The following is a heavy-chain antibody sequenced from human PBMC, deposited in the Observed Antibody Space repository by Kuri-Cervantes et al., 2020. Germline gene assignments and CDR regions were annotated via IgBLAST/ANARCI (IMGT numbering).Heavy chain of an antibody. J-gene: IGHJ5*02. CDR1: GFTFSNYW. CDR3: ARAPPGGDYSNWFDP. Sequence: GGSLRLSCAASGFTFSNYWMSWVRQAPGKGLEWVANINQDESEKYYVDSVKGRFTISRDNAKKSVYLQMNSLRAEDTALYHCARAPPGGDYSNWFDPWGQGTLVTVSS. V-gene: IGHV3-7*03. D-gene: IGHD4-17*01. CDR2: INQDESEK.